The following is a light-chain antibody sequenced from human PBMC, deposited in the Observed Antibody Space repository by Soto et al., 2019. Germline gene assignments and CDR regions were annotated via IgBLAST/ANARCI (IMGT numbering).Light chain of an antibody. J-gene: IGLJ1*01. CDR2: EVN. Sequence: QSALTQPASLSGSPGQSITISCTGTSSDIGAYDYVSWFQQHPGKAPKLMISEVNNRPSGVSNRFSGSKSGNTAYLTISGLQVEDEAEYYCSSFTSRSTFNYVFGTGTKVTVL. CDR3: SSFTSRSTFNYV. CDR1: SSDIGAYDY. V-gene: IGLV2-14*01.